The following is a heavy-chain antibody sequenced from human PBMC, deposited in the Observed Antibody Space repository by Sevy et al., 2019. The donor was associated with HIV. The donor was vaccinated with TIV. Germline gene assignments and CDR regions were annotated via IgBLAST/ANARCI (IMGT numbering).Heavy chain of an antibody. Sequence: GGSLRLSCVSSGFTFSSYEMNWVRQAPGKGLEWVSYISNSGSDIHYSDSLRGRFTISRDNAKNSLFLQMNSLRAEDTAVYYCARDLPPSATTVAHFDYWGQGTLVTVSS. CDR1: GFTFSSYE. V-gene: IGHV3-48*03. CDR2: ISNSGSDI. J-gene: IGHJ4*02. CDR3: ARDLPPSATTVAHFDY. D-gene: IGHD4-17*01.